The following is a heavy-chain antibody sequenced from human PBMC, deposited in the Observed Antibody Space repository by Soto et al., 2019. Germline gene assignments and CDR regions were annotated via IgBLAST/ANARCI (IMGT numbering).Heavy chain of an antibody. V-gene: IGHV3-66*01. CDR3: ARDPRYYGDRTWCAFDI. D-gene: IGHD4-17*01. CDR2: IYSGGST. Sequence: EVQLVESGGGLVQPGGSLRLSCAASGFTVSSNYMSWVRQAPGKGLEWVSVIYSGGSTYYADSVKGRFTISRDNSKNTLYRQMNSLRAEDTAVYYCARDPRYYGDRTWCAFDIWGQGTMVTVSS. J-gene: IGHJ3*02. CDR1: GFTVSSNY.